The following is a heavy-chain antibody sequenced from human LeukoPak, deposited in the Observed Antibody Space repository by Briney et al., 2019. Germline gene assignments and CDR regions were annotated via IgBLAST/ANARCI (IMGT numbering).Heavy chain of an antibody. CDR1: GFTFSSYS. D-gene: IGHD3-3*01. J-gene: IGHJ4*02. CDR2: ISSSSSTI. CDR3: ARPKRGPYFWSGYPFDY. Sequence: GGSLRLSCAASGFTFSSYSMNWVRQAPGKGLEWVSYISSSSSTIYYADSVKGRFTISRDNAKNSLYLQMNSLRAEDTAVYYCARPKRGPYFWSGYPFDYWGQGTLVTVSS. V-gene: IGHV3-48*04.